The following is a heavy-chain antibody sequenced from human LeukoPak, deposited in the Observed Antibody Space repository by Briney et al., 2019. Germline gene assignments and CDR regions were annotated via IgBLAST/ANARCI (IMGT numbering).Heavy chain of an antibody. J-gene: IGHJ4*02. D-gene: IGHD6-13*01. CDR3: ARRYSSSWYSGPFDY. CDR1: GGSFSGYY. CDR2: INHSGST. Sequence: SETLSLTCAVYGGSFSGYYWSWIRQPPGKGLEWIGEINHSGSTNYNPSLKSRVTISVDTSKNQFSLKLSSVTAADTAVYYCARRYSSSWYSGPFDYWGQGTLVTVSS. V-gene: IGHV4-34*01.